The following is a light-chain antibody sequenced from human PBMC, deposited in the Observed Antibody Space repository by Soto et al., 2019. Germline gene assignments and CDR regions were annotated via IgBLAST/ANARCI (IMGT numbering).Light chain of an antibody. CDR3: QHYYAFSPWT. CDR2: DAS. J-gene: IGKJ1*01. V-gene: IGKV1-5*01. CDR1: QNVSTW. Sequence: NQMNQSPSGLSAFIGDRVTITCRASQNVSTWLAWYQQKPGKAPRSLIFDASRLESGVSSRLSGTGSGTEFTLTINNLQPDDSGTYFCQHYYAFSPWTFGQGTKVDIK.